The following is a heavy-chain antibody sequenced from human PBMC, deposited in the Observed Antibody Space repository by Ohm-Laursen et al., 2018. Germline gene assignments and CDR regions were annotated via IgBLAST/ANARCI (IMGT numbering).Heavy chain of an antibody. D-gene: IGHD2/OR15-2a*01. CDR2: SRDKANSYTT. Sequence: SLRLSCTASGFTFDDHYMDWVRQAPGKGLELVARSRDKANSYTTAYVASVKGRFSISRDDSENSLYLQMNSLKTEDTAVYYCARTRNFQPYDVWVQGTMVIVSS. CDR1: GFTFDDHY. V-gene: IGHV3-72*01. CDR3: ARTRNFQPYDV. J-gene: IGHJ3*01.